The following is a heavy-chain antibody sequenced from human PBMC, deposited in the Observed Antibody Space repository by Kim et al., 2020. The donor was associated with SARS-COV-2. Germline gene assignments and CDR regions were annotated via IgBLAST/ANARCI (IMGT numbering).Heavy chain of an antibody. V-gene: IGHV3-7*01. Sequence: GGSLRLSCAVSGFTFSSYWMTWVRQAPGKGLEWVANIKQDGNQKYYVDPVKGRFTISRDNAKNSLYLQMNSLRAEDTAVYYCARDGDLYSSGKDAFDIWGQGTMVTVSS. J-gene: IGHJ3*02. CDR1: GFTFSSYW. CDR2: IKQDGNQK. CDR3: ARDGDLYSSGKDAFDI. D-gene: IGHD6-19*01.